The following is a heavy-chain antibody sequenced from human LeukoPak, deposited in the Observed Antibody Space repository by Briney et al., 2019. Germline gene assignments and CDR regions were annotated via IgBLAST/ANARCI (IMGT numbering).Heavy chain of an antibody. J-gene: IGHJ4*02. CDR3: AREVMWELLGAYFDY. CDR2: TYYRSKWYI. D-gene: IGHD1-26*01. V-gene: IGHV6-1*01. CDR1: GDSVSSNSAA. Sequence: SQTLSLTCALSGDSVSSNSAAWTWIRQSPSRGLEWLGRTYYRSKWYIDYAVSVKSRITINPDTSKNQFSLQLNSVTPEDTAVYYCAREVMWELLGAYFDYWGQGTLVTVSS.